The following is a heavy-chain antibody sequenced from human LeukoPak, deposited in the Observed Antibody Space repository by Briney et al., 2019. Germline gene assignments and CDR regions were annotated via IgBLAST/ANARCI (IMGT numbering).Heavy chain of an antibody. CDR3: AKDSYYGSGSYYFDY. D-gene: IGHD3-10*01. CDR1: GFTFSSYG. CDR2: IWYDGSNK. Sequence: HSGGSLRLSCAASGFTFSSYGMHWVRQAPGKGLEWVAVIWYDGSNKYYADSVKGRFTISRDNSKNTLYLQMNSLRAEDTAVYYCAKDSYYGSGSYYFDYWGQGTLVTVSS. J-gene: IGHJ4*02. V-gene: IGHV3-33*06.